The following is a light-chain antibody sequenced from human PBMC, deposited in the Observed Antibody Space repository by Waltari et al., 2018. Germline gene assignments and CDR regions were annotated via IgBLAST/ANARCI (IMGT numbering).Light chain of an antibody. J-gene: IGKJ4*01. CDR3: QQYGTFPAT. CDR1: QSVSTPF. V-gene: IGKV3-20*01. Sequence: VLTQSPDTLSLSPGERATLSCRASQSVSTPFFLWYQQKPGQAPRLLIFATSSRATGIPDRFSGSGSGTDFTLTISRLEPKDFAVYYGQQYGTFPATFGGGTKVEIK. CDR2: ATS.